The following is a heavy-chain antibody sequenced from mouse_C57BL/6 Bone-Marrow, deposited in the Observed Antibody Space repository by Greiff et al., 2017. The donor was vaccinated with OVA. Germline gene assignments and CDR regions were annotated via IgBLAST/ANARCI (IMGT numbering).Heavy chain of an antibody. J-gene: IGHJ3*01. CDR2: ISDGGSYT. CDR1: GFTFSGYA. CDR3: AREWGFAY. Sequence: EVQLQESGGGLVKPGGSLKLSCAASGFTFSGYAMSWVRQTPEKRLEWVATISDGGSYTYYPDNVKGRFTISRDNAKNNLYLQMSHLKSEDTAMYYCAREWGFAYWGQGTLVTVSA. V-gene: IGHV5-4*01.